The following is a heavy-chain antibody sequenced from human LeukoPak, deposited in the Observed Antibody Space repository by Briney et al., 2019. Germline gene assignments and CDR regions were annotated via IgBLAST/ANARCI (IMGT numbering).Heavy chain of an antibody. CDR2: INPNSGAT. D-gene: IGHD6-13*01. CDR3: ARFTVAAAFDY. V-gene: IGHV1-2*02. J-gene: IGHJ4*02. Sequence: ASVKVSCKASGYTFTGYYMHGVRPAPGQGREWMGWINPNSGATSYAQKFQGRVTMTRDTSSSTAYMELSRLRSDDTAVYYCARFTVAAAFDYWGQGTLVTVSS. CDR1: GYTFTGYY.